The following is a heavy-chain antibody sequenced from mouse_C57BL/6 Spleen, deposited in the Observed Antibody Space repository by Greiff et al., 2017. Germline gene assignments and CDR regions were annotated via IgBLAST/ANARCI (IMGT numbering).Heavy chain of an antibody. V-gene: IGHV1-15*01. D-gene: IGHD2-5*01. CDR3: TRYDYSNRYYYAIDY. J-gene: IGHJ4*01. Sequence: QVQLQQSGAELVRPGASVTLSCKASGYTFTDYEMHWVKQTPVHGLEWIGAIDPETGGTAYNQKFKGKAILTADKSSSTAYMELRSLTSEDSAVYYGTRYDYSNRYYYAIDYWGQGTSVTVSS. CDR1: GYTFTDYE. CDR2: IDPETGGT.